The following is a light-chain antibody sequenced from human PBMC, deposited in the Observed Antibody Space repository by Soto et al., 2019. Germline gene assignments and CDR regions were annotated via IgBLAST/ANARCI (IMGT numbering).Light chain of an antibody. Sequence: AIRMTQSPSSFSASTGDRVTITCRASQGISSYLAWYQQKPGKAPKLLIYAASTLQSGVPSRFSGSGSGAEFILTINPLQAEDFATYYCLHTFSFPRTFGQGTKVEVK. CDR2: AAS. V-gene: IGKV1-8*01. CDR3: LHTFSFPRT. CDR1: QGISSY. J-gene: IGKJ1*01.